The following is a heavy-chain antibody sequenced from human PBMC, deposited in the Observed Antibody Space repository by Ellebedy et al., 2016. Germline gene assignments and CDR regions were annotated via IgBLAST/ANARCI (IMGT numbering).Heavy chain of an antibody. J-gene: IGHJ4*02. CDR2: IKEDGSFK. V-gene: IGHV3-7*01. Sequence: GESLKISCAASGFTVTTSYVSWVRQAPGKGLEWVASIKEDGSFKQYVDSVRGRFTISRDNAKNSVYLQMNVLRVEDRGIYYCATDLRPLTRGWGYWGQGTLVTVSS. CDR3: ATDLRPLTRGWGY. CDR1: GFTVTTSY. D-gene: IGHD3-10*01.